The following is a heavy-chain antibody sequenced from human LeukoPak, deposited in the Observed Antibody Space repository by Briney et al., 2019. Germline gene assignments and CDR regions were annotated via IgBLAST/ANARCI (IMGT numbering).Heavy chain of an antibody. D-gene: IGHD4-23*01. CDR3: ASIRWSNGAAAFDI. CDR2: ISGSGGST. CDR1: GFTFSSYA. V-gene: IGHV3-23*01. Sequence: GESLRLSCAASGFTFSSYAMSWVRQAPGKGLEWVSAISGSGGSTYYADSVKGRFTISRDNSKNTLYLQMNSLRAEDTAVYYCASIRWSNGAAAFDIWGQGTMVTVSS. J-gene: IGHJ3*02.